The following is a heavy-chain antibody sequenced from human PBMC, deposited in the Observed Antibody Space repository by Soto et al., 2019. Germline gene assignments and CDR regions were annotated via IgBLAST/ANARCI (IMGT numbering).Heavy chain of an antibody. D-gene: IGHD3-16*01. CDR2: IDIIGRT. CDR3: ARHCGDGIFITLGEVNTRFAFES. CDR1: GYSLSSNTFY. J-gene: IGHJ4*02. Sequence: WETLSLTCTVSGYSLSSNTFYWGWIRQPPGKGLERIGNIDIIGRTSDNPSLRSRVTISADASKKQFYLKFTSVTAEETAIYSCARHCGDGIFITLGEVNTRFAFESWGQGTVVTVSS. V-gene: IGHV4-39*01.